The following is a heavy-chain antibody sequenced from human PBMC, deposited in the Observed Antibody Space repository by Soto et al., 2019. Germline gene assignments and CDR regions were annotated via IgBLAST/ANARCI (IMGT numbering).Heavy chain of an antibody. CDR3: ARVWGAAADF. CDR2: MYYSGST. J-gene: IGHJ4*01. CDR1: GGSISSYY. D-gene: IGHD6-13*01. Sequence: SETLSLTCTVSGGSISSYYWSWIRQPPGKGLEWIGYMYYSGSTNYNPSLKSRVTISVDTSKNQFSLNLSSVTAADTAVYYCARVWGAAADFWGQGTLVTVSS. V-gene: IGHV4-59*01.